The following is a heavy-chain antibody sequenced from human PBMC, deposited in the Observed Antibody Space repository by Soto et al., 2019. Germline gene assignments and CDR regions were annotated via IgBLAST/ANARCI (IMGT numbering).Heavy chain of an antibody. CDR1: NGSFSGYY. CDR2: INHSGST. CDR3: ARGPRITIFGVVPYYFDY. Sequence: SETLSLTCVVYNGSFSGYYWSWIRQPPGKGLEWIGEINHSGSTNYNPSLKSRVTISVDTSKNQFSLKLSSVTAADTAVYYCARGPRITIFGVVPYYFDYWGQGNLVTVSS. J-gene: IGHJ4*02. V-gene: IGHV4-34*01. D-gene: IGHD3-3*01.